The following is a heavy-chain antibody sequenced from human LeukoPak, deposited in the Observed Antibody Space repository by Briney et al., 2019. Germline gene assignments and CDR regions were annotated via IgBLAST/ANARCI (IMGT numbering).Heavy chain of an antibody. D-gene: IGHD3-22*01. Sequence: GGSLRLSCATSGFNFDRYTIHWVRQAPGKGLEWVAVIAYDGSNKYYGDSVKGRFTISRDNPKNTLYLQMNSLRAEDTAVYYCAKGATMIVRGGMDVWGQGTTVTVSS. CDR3: AKGATMIVRGGMDV. J-gene: IGHJ6*02. CDR1: GFNFDRYT. V-gene: IGHV3-30*18. CDR2: IAYDGSNK.